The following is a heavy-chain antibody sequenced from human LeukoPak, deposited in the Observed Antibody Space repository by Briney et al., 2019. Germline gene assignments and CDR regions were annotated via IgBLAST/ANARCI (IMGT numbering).Heavy chain of an antibody. D-gene: IGHD3-3*01. J-gene: IGHJ4*02. CDR1: GGSISSGDYY. CDR2: IYYSGST. CDR3: ASTYDFWSGYYSGPLDY. V-gene: IGHV4-30-4*08. Sequence: SETLSLTCTVSGGSISSGDYYWSWIRQPPGKGLEWIGYIYYSGSTYYNPSLKSRVTISVDTSKNQFSLKLSSATAADTAVYYCASTYDFWSGYYSGPLDYWGQGTLVTVSS.